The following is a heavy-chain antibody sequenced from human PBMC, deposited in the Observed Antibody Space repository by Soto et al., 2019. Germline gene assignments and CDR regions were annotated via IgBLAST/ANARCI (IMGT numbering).Heavy chain of an antibody. Sequence: GGSLRLSCAASGFTFSNAWMSWVRQAPGKGLEWVGRIKSKTDGGTTDYAAPVKGRFTISRDDSKNTLYLQMNSLKTEDTAVYYCTTDLWGGSYYGAFDIWGQGTMVTGSS. D-gene: IGHD1-26*01. V-gene: IGHV3-15*01. CDR1: GFTFSNAW. CDR3: TTDLWGGSYYGAFDI. J-gene: IGHJ3*02. CDR2: IKSKTDGGTT.